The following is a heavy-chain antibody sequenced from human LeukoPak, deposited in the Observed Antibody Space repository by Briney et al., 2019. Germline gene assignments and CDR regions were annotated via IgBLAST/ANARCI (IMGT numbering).Heavy chain of an antibody. CDR1: GGSISSSNW. J-gene: IGHJ6*03. CDR2: IYHSGST. Sequence: PSETLSLTCAVSGGSISSSNWWSWVRQPPGKGLEWIGEIYHSGSTNYNPSLKSRVTISVDKSKNQFSLKLSSVTAADTAVYYCARVQRGYSYNPLGYYYYYMDVWGKGTTVTVSS. D-gene: IGHD5-18*01. V-gene: IGHV4-4*02. CDR3: ARVQRGYSYNPLGYYYYYMDV.